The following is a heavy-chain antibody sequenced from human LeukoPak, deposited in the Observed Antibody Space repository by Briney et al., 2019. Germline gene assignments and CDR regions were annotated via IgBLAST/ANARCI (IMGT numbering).Heavy chain of an antibody. CDR3: AKVGATAGTLRIEYFQH. CDR2: ISGSGRTT. Sequence: GGSLRLSCAASGVTFSSYAMSWVRQAPGKGLEWVSGISGSGRTTYYADSVKGRFTISRDNSKNTLYLQMNSLRAEDTAVYFCAKVGATAGTLRIEYFQHWGQGTLVTVSS. CDR1: GVTFSSYA. J-gene: IGHJ1*01. D-gene: IGHD6-13*01. V-gene: IGHV3-23*01.